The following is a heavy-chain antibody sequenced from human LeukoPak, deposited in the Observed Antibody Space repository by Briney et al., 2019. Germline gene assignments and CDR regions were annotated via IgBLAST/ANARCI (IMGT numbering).Heavy chain of an antibody. D-gene: IGHD4-23*01. V-gene: IGHV3-30*02. CDR3: ANCCLAYGGNPSGPDY. J-gene: IGHJ4*02. CDR2: IRYDGSNK. Sequence: PGGSLRLSCAASGFTFSSYGMHWVRQAPGKGLEWVAFIRYDGSNKYYADSVKGRFTISRDNSKNTLYLQMNSLRAEDTAVYYCANCCLAYGGNPSGPDYWGQGTLVTVSS. CDR1: GFTFSSYG.